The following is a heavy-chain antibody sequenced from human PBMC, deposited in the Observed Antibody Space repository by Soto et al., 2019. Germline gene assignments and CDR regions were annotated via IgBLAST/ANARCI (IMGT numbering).Heavy chain of an antibody. CDR3: AKIGGGGSSWSTG. V-gene: IGHV3-23*01. Sequence: EVQLLESEGGLIQPGGSLRLSCAASGFTFSSYAMSWVRQAPGKGLEWISAISGSGGNTYYADSVKGRYTISRDNSKNTLYLQMNSVRVEDTAVYYCAKIGGGGSSWSTGWGQGTLVTFSS. CDR2: ISGSGGNT. J-gene: IGHJ4*02. CDR1: GFTFSSYA. D-gene: IGHD6-13*01.